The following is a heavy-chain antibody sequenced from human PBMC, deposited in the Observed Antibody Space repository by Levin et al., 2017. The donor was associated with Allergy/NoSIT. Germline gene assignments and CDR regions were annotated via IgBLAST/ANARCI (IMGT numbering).Heavy chain of an antibody. CDR1: GFTFDDYA. J-gene: IGHJ3*02. D-gene: IGHD3-10*01. CDR2: ISWNSGSI. CDR3: ARDNIGLADAFDS. V-gene: IGHV3-9*01. Sequence: SLKISCAASGFTFDDYAMHWVRQAPGKGLEWVSGISWNSGSIGYADSVKGRFTISRDNAKNSLYLQMNSLRTEDTALYYCARDNIGLADAFDSWGQGTMVIVSS.